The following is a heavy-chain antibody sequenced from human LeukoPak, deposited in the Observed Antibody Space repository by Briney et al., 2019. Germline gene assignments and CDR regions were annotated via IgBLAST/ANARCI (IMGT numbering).Heavy chain of an antibody. Sequence: GGSLRLSCAASGFTFSRYAMRWVRQPPGKGLDWVSVISGSGGSTYYADSVKGRFTISRDNSKNKLYLQMNSLRAEDTAVYYCAKYAEYQLGYDYWGQGTLVTVSS. CDR3: AKYAEYQLGYDY. CDR2: ISGSGGST. D-gene: IGHD2-2*01. CDR1: GFTFSRYA. V-gene: IGHV3-23*01. J-gene: IGHJ4*02.